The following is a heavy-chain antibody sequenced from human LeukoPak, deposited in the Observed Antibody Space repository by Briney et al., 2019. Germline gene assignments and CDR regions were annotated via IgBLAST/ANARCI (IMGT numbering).Heavy chain of an antibody. CDR2: IYLSGST. CDR1: GYSISSGYY. V-gene: IGHV4-38-2*02. CDR3: ARDFNWGYFDY. J-gene: IGHJ4*02. Sequence: SETLSLTCTVSGYSISSGYYWGWIRQPPGKGLEWIGSIYLSGSTYYNPSLKSRVTISVDTSKNQFSLKLSSVTAADTAVYYCARDFNWGYFDYWGQGTLVTVSS. D-gene: IGHD7-27*01.